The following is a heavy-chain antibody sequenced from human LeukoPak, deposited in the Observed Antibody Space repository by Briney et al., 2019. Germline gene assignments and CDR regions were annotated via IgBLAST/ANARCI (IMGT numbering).Heavy chain of an antibody. CDR3: ARGGNVDTAMVYLDY. Sequence: ASVKVSCKASGGTYSSYAISWVGQAPGQELEWMGGNNPNFGTANYAQKVEGRVTITTDESTSTAYMELSSLRSEDTAVYYCARGGNVDTAMVYLDYWGQGTLVTVSS. J-gene: IGHJ4*02. V-gene: IGHV1-69*05. CDR2: NNPNFGTA. D-gene: IGHD5-18*01. CDR1: GGTYSSYA.